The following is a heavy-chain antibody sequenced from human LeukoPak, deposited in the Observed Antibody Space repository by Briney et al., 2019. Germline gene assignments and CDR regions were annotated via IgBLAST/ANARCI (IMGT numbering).Heavy chain of an antibody. V-gene: IGHV4-59*08. CDR3: AGHMSSTSSTPYNWFDP. CDR1: GGSISSYY. D-gene: IGHD2-2*01. J-gene: IGHJ5*02. CDR2: IYYSGST. Sequence: SETLSLTCTVSGGSISSYYWSWIRQPPGKGLEWIGYIYYSGSTNYNPSLKSRVTISVDTSKNQFSLKLSSVTAADTAVYYCAGHMSSTSSTPYNWFDPWGQGTLVTVSS.